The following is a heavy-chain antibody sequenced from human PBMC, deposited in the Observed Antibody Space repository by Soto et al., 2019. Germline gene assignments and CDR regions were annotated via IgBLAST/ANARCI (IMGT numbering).Heavy chain of an antibody. CDR2: INPSGGST. J-gene: IGHJ4*02. D-gene: IGHD5-18*01. V-gene: IGHV1-46*03. CDR1: GYTFTSYY. CDR3: ARDRSINNVDTAMVSFFFDY. Sequence: QVQPVQSGAEVKKPGASVKVSCKASGYTFTSYYMHWVRQAPGQGLEWMGIINPSGGSTSYAQKCQGRVTMTRDTSTSTVYMELSSLRSEDTAVYYCARDRSINNVDTAMVSFFFDYWGQGTLVTVSS.